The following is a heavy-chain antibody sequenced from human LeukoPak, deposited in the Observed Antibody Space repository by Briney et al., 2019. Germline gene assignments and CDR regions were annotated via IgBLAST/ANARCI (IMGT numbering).Heavy chain of an antibody. D-gene: IGHD3-22*01. CDR1: GITFSNYA. CDR2: VSGGGSST. CDR3: AKKYYYDSSGYYAYWYFDL. J-gene: IGHJ2*01. V-gene: IGHV3-23*01. Sequence: GGSLRLSCVASGITFSNYAMNWVRQAPGKGLEWVSGVSGGGSSTYYADSVKGRFTISRDNSKNMLYLQMNSLGAEDTAVYYCAKKYYYDSSGYYAYWYFDLWGRGTLVTVSS.